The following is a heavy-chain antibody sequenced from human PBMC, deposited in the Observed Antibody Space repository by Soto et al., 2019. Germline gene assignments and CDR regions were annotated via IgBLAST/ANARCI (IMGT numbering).Heavy chain of an antibody. V-gene: IGHV1-46*01. CDR2: INPSGGST. J-gene: IGHJ6*02. D-gene: IGHD6-6*01. CDR3: ARSLYSSSSLDYYYGMDV. CDR1: GGTFSSYA. Sequence: GASVKVSCKASGGTFSSYAISWVRQAPGQGLEWMGIINPSGGSTSYAQKFQGRVTMTRDTSTSTVYMELSSLRSEDTAVYYCARSLYSSSSLDYYYGMDVWGQGTTVTV.